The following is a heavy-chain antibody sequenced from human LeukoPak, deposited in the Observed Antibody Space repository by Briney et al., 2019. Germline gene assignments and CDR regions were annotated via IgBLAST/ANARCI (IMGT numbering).Heavy chain of an antibody. Sequence: QTGGSLRLSCAASGFTFDDYGMTWVRQAPGKGLEWVSGISDSGGSTYYADSVKGRFTISRDNSKNTLYLQMNSLRAEDTAVYYCAKDLLRGGATGFRNYYYYMDVWGKGTTVTVSS. CDR2: ISDSGGST. CDR1: GFTFDDYG. V-gene: IGHV3-23*01. CDR3: AKDLLRGGATGFRNYYYYMDV. D-gene: IGHD1-26*01. J-gene: IGHJ6*03.